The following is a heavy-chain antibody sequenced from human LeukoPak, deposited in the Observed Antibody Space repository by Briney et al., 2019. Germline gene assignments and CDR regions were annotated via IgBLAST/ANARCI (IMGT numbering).Heavy chain of an antibody. J-gene: IGHJ4*02. D-gene: IGHD3-9*01. Sequence: GGSLRLSCAASGFTFSSYSMNWVCQAPGKGLEWVSSISSSSSYIYYADSVKGRFTISRDNAKNSLYLQMNSLRAEDTAVYYCARDLHDILTGSFDYWGQGTLVTVSS. CDR2: ISSSSSYI. CDR3: ARDLHDILTGSFDY. V-gene: IGHV3-21*01. CDR1: GFTFSSYS.